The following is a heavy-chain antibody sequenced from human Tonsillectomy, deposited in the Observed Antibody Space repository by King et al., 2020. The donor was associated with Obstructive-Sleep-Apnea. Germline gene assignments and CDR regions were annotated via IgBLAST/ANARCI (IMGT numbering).Heavy chain of an antibody. Sequence: VQLVESGAEVKKPGESLRISCKGSGYNFTSYWISWVRQMPGKGLEWMGRSDPSDSYTNFSPSFQGHVTILVDKSISTAYLHWSSLKASDTAMYYCARLPRDRRDPVEEKKYGMDVWGQGTTVTVSS. CDR1: GYNFTSYW. CDR2: SDPSDSYT. CDR3: ARLPRDRRDPVEEKKYGMDV. J-gene: IGHJ6*02. V-gene: IGHV5-10-1*03.